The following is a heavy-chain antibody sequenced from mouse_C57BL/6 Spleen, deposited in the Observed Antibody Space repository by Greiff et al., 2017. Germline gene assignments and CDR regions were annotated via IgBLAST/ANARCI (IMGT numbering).Heavy chain of an antibody. Sequence: QVQLKESGAELAKPGASVKLSCKASGYTFTSYWMHWVKQRPGQGLEWIGYINPSSGYTKYNQKFKDKATLTADKSSSTAYMQLSSLTYEDSAVYYGARGTTVVPRYFDGWGTGTTGTVSS. J-gene: IGHJ1*03. V-gene: IGHV1-7*01. CDR2: INPSSGYT. D-gene: IGHD1-1*01. CDR1: GYTFTSYW. CDR3: ARGTTVVPRYFDG.